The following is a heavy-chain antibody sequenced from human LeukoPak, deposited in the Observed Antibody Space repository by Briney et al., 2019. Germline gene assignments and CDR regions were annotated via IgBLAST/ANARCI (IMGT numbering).Heavy chain of an antibody. CDR2: ISGSGSST. J-gene: IGHJ4*02. Sequence: GGSLRLSCAASGFTFSSYAMSWVRQAPGKGLEWVSGISGSGSSTYHADSVKGRFTISRDNSMNTLYLQMNNLRAEDTAVYYCAKPPEYCRSTNCPTDYWGQGTLVTVSS. V-gene: IGHV3-23*01. CDR1: GFTFSSYA. D-gene: IGHD2-2*01. CDR3: AKPPEYCRSTNCPTDY.